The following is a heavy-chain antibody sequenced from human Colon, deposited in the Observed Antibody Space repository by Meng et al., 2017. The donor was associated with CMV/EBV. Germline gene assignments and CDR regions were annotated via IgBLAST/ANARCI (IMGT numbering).Heavy chain of an antibody. CDR2: IYSDGTT. Sequence: VQLHESGPGLGSPPETLSPTCTFSVGSINNYSWTWIRQPAGKGLEWIGRIYSDGTTNYNPSLRSRVSMSVDTSKNQFSLKLTSATAADTAVYYCARDWGYCSGDTCHSHFDYWGQGTLVTVSS. J-gene: IGHJ4*02. CDR1: VGSINNYS. V-gene: IGHV4-4*07. D-gene: IGHD2-15*01. CDR3: ARDWGYCSGDTCHSHFDY.